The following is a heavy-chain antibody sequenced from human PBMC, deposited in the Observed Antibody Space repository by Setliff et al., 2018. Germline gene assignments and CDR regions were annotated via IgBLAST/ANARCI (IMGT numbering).Heavy chain of an antibody. J-gene: IGHJ4*02. D-gene: IGHD4-17*01. CDR1: GGSISSSSYY. CDR3: ARQIDYGDFQYFDY. V-gene: IGHV4-39*01. CDR2: IYRNGNT. Sequence: PSETLSLTCTVSGGSISSSSYYWGWIRQPPGKGLEWIGSIYRNGNTYYNPSLKSRVTISVDTSKNQLSLKLNSVTAADTAVYYCARQIDYGDFQYFDYWGQGTLVTVSS.